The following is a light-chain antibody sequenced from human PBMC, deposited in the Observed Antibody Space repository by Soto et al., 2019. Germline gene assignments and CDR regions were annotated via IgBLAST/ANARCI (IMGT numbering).Light chain of an antibody. J-gene: IGLJ2*01. CDR1: SSDVGGYNY. CDR3: SSFSSSSTLLL. V-gene: IGLV2-14*01. Sequence: QSALTQPASVSGSPGQSITISCTGASSDVGGYNYVSWYQQHPGKAPKLMIYGVSNRPSGVSNRFSGSKSGNTASLTISGLQAEDEGDYYCSSFSSSSTLLLFGGGTKVTVL. CDR2: GVS.